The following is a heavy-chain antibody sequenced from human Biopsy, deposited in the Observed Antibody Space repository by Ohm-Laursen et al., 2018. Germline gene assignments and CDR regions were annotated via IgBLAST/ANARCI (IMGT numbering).Heavy chain of an antibody. CDR2: VYYTGST. J-gene: IGHJ2*01. CDR3: ARDRGYYSDGTVPGYFDL. D-gene: IGHD3-22*01. V-gene: IGHV4-61*03. CDR1: GGSISSGGSY. Sequence: SETLSLTWTVSGGSISSGGSYWSWIRQPPGKGLQWIGYVYYTGSTDYNPSLQSRVTISVDTSKNHFSLRLRSVTPADTAIYYCARDRGYYSDGTVPGYFDLWGRGTLVTVSS.